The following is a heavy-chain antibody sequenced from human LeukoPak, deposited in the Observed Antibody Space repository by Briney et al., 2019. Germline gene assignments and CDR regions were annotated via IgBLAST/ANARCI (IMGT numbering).Heavy chain of an antibody. J-gene: IGHJ4*02. Sequence: GGSLRLSCAASGFTVSNNYMSWVRQAPGKGLEWVAVIYTGGSTSYADSVKGRFTISRDNSKNTLWLQMNSLRAEDTAVYYCARDGVVGVTGMWGRGTLVTVSS. D-gene: IGHD1-26*01. V-gene: IGHV3-53*01. CDR2: IYTGGST. CDR3: ARDGVVGVTGM. CDR1: GFTVSNNY.